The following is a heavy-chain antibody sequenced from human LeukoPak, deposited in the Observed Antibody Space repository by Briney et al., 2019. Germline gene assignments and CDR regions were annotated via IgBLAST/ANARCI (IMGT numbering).Heavy chain of an antibody. Sequence: PSETLSLTCTVSGGSISSSSYYWSWIRQPPGKGLEWIGYIYYSGSTNYNPSLKSRVTISVDTSKNQFSLKLSSVTAADTAVYYCARANYGSVDYWGQGTLVTVSS. CDR3: ARANYGSVDY. V-gene: IGHV4-61*01. J-gene: IGHJ4*02. D-gene: IGHD3-10*01. CDR1: GGSISSSSYY. CDR2: IYYSGST.